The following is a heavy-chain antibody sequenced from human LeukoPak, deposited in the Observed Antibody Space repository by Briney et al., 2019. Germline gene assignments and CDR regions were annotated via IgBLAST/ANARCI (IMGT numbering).Heavy chain of an antibody. V-gene: IGHV4-4*07. D-gene: IGHD1-7*01. Sequence: SETLSLSCSVSGDSISPYPWTWIRQPAGKGLEWIGRIFTSGAAFYNPSLKSRVTMSIATSKAQFSLRLSSVTAADTAVYYCARVHWNYDGLAWFDPWGQGTLVIVSS. CDR3: ARVHWNYDGLAWFDP. CDR1: GDSISPYP. J-gene: IGHJ5*02. CDR2: IFTSGAA.